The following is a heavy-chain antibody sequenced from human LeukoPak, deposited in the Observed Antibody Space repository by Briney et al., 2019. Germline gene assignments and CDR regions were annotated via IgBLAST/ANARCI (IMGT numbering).Heavy chain of an antibody. Sequence: GGSLRLSCVASGFTFSNNYMSWVRQAPGKGLEWVSVLYSGGTTYYLDSVKGRFTISRDSSKNTLYLQMNSLRAEDTAMYYCASEKTGRDYWGQGTQVTVSS. CDR2: LYSGGTT. D-gene: IGHD1-1*01. V-gene: IGHV3-53*01. CDR1: GFTFSNNY. CDR3: ASEKTGRDY. J-gene: IGHJ4*02.